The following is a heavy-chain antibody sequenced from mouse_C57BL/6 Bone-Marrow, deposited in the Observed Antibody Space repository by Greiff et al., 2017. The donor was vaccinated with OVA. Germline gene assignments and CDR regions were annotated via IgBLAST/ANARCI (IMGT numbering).Heavy chain of an antibody. V-gene: IGHV3-6*01. CDR3: ASYYYGSAWFAY. CDR1: GYSITSGYY. CDR2: ISYDGSN. D-gene: IGHD1-1*01. J-gene: IGHJ3*01. Sequence: EVHLVESGPGLVKPSQSLSLTCSVTGYSITSGYYWNWIRQFPGNKLEWMGYISYDGSNNYNPSLKNRISITRDTSKNQFFLKLNSVTTEDTATYYCASYYYGSAWFAYWGQGTLVTVSA.